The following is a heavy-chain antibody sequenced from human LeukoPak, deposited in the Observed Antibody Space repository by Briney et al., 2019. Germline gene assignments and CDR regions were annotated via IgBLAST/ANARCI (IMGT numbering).Heavy chain of an antibody. CDR3: ARDKGSFNDFCLDY. V-gene: IGHV3-48*03. CDR1: GFTFSSYE. D-gene: IGHD1-1*01. Sequence: GGSLRLSCAASGFTFSSYEMNWVRQAPGKGLEWVSYISSSGSTIHYAESVKGRFTISRDNAKSSLYLQMNSLRAEDTAVYYCARDKGSFNDFCLDYWGQGTLVTVSS. CDR2: ISSSGSTI. J-gene: IGHJ4*02.